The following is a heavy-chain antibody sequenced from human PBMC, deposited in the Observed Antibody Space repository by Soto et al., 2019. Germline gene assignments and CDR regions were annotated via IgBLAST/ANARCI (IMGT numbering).Heavy chain of an antibody. V-gene: IGHV1-18*01. CDR2: ITAYNGHT. CDR1: GYTFTSSG. Sequence: APVKVSCKASGYTFTSSGTSEVRQAPGQGLDWMEWITAYNGHTNYAQKLQGRVTLTTGTSTSTAYMELRSQSSDDTPLYYCARGCINGWYGYFDYWGQGTMGTVSS. J-gene: IGHJ4*02. D-gene: IGHD6-19*01. CDR3: ARGCINGWYGYFDY.